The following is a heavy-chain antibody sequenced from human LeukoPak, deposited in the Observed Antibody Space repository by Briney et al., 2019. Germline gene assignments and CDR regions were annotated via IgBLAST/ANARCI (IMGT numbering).Heavy chain of an antibody. CDR1: GGTFSSYA. D-gene: IGHD6-19*01. CDR3: ARDRLWGSLYSSGWYAPTLYFDY. CDR2: IIPIFGTA. V-gene: IGHV1-69*05. Sequence: SVKVSCKASGGTFSSYAISLVRQAPGPGLEWMGRIIPIFGTANYAQKFQGRVTITTDESTSTAYMELSSLTSEDTAVYYCARDRLWGSLYSSGWYAPTLYFDYWGQGTLVTVSS. J-gene: IGHJ4*02.